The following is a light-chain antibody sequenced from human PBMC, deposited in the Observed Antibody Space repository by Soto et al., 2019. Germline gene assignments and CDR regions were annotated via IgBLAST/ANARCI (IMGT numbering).Light chain of an antibody. CDR2: KAS. V-gene: IGKV1-5*03. Sequence: DIQMTQSPSTLSASVGDRVTITCRASQSISITLAWYQQKPGKVPNLLIYKASSLEIGVPSRFSGSTSGTEFTLTISSLQPDDVASYYCQQYYSYPWTLGQGTNVDI. CDR1: QSISIT. J-gene: IGKJ1*01. CDR3: QQYYSYPWT.